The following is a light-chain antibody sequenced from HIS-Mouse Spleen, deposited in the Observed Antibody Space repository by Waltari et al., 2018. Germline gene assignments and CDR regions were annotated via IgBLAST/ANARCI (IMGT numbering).Light chain of an antibody. Sequence: QSALTQPPSASGSPGQSVTIPCTGTSSDVGGYNYFSWYQQHPGKAPKLMIYEVSKRPSGVPDRFSGSKSGNTASLTVSGLQAEDEADYYCSSYAGSNTVVFGGGTKLTVL. J-gene: IGLJ2*01. V-gene: IGLV2-8*01. CDR2: EVS. CDR1: SSDVGGYNY. CDR3: SSYAGSNTVV.